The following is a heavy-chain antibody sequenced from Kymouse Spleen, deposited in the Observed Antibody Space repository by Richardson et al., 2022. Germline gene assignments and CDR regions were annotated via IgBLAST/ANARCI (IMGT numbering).Heavy chain of an antibody. CDR2: IGTAGDT. Sequence: EVQLVESGGGLVQPGGSLRLSCAASGFTFSSYDMHWVRQATGKGLEWVSAIGTAGDTYYPGSVKGRFTISRENAKNSLYLQMNSLRAGDTAVYYCAREYGVLLWFGEFRYFDYWGQGTLVTVSS. V-gene: IGHV3-13*01. J-gene: IGHJ4*02. D-gene: IGHD3-10*01. CDR3: AREYGVLLWFGEFRYFDY. CDR1: GFTFSSYD.